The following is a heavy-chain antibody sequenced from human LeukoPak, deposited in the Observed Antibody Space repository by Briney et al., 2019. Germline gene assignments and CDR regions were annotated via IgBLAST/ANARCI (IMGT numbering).Heavy chain of an antibody. V-gene: IGHV1-46*01. J-gene: IGHJ4*02. D-gene: IGHD2-15*01. CDR1: GYTFTSYY. Sequence: ASVKVSCKASGYTFTSYYMHWVRQAPGQGLEWMGIINPSGGSTSYAQKFQGRVTMTRDTSTSTVYMELSSLRSEDTAVYYCAREVVVVVAAPVGFDYWGQGTLVTVSS. CDR3: AREVVVVVAAPVGFDY. CDR2: INPSGGST.